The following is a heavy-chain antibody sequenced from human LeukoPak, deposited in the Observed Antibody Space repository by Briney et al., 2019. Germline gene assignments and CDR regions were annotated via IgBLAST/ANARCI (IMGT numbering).Heavy chain of an antibody. CDR2: ISYDGSNK. J-gene: IGHJ4*02. D-gene: IGHD3-22*01. CDR3: ARAYKYYYDRSGYYG. CDR1: GFTFSSYA. V-gene: IGHV3-30-3*01. Sequence: GGSLRLSCAASGFTFSSYAMHWVRQAPGKGLEWVAVISYDGSNKYYADSVKGRFTISRDNSKNTLYLQMNSLRAEDTAVYYCARAYKYYYDRSGYYGWGQGTLVTVSS.